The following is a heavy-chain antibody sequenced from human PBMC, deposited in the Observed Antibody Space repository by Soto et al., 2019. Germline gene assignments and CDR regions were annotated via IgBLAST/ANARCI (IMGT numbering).Heavy chain of an antibody. V-gene: IGHV3-21*04. CDR1: GFTFSSYS. CDR3: ATSPYDFWSGYYRW. D-gene: IGHD3-3*01. CDR2: ISSSSSYI. J-gene: IGHJ4*02. Sequence: GGSLRLSCAASGFTFSSYSMNWVRQAPGKGLEWVSSISSSSSYIYYADSVKGRFTISRDNSKNTLYLQMNSLRAEDTAVYYCATSPYDFWSGYYRWWSPGTLVTVSS.